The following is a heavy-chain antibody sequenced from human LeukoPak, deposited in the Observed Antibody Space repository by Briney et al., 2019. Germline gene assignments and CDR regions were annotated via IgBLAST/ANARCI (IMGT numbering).Heavy chain of an antibody. Sequence: ASVKVSCKVSGYTLTELSMHWVRQAPGKGLEWMGGFDPEDGETIYAQKFQGRVTMTEDTSTYTAYMELSSLRSEDTAVYYCATKSYCSSTSCYNFDYWGQGTLVTVSS. J-gene: IGHJ4*02. CDR3: ATKSYCSSTSCYNFDY. CDR1: GYTLTELS. V-gene: IGHV1-24*01. CDR2: FDPEDGET. D-gene: IGHD2-2*01.